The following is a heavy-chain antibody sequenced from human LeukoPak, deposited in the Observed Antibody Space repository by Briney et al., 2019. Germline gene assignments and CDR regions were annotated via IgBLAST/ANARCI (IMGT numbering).Heavy chain of an antibody. CDR1: GYTFTGYY. CDR2: INPNSGGT. CDR3: ARVSRGVVVVPAAIPTYYFDY. Sequence: ASVKVSCKASGYTFTGYYMHWVRQAPGQGLEWMGWINPNSGGTNYAQKFQGRVTMTRDTSISTAYMELSRLRSDDTAVYYCARVSRGVVVVPAAIPTYYFDYWGQETLVTVSS. J-gene: IGHJ4*02. D-gene: IGHD2-2*01. V-gene: IGHV1-2*02.